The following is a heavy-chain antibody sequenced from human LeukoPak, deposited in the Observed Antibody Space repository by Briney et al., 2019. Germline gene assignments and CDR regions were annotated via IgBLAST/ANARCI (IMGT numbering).Heavy chain of an antibody. Sequence: ASVKVSCKASGYTFTGYYMHWVRQAPGQGLEWMGWINPNSGGTNYTQKFQGRVTMTRDTSIDTAYMELRSLRSDDTAVYYCARNLLPRRYCSGGSCYSHRLGLTSDYWGQGTLVTVSS. V-gene: IGHV1-2*02. J-gene: IGHJ4*02. CDR1: GYTFTGYY. CDR2: INPNSGGT. D-gene: IGHD2-15*01. CDR3: ARNLLPRRYCSGGSCYSHRLGLTSDY.